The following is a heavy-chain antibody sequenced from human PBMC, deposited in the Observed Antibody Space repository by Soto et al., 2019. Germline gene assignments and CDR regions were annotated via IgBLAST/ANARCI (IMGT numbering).Heavy chain of an antibody. CDR1: GGSISSGSNY. V-gene: IGHV4-39*01. Sequence: QLQLQESGPGLVKPSETLSLTCTVSGGSISSGSNYWGWIRQPPGKGLEWIGNIYYSGTAYYNPSLKSRVTISVDTSRHQFSLTVTTVTAADTAVYYCARHKDTCSWYLLPDYWGQGTLVTVSS. CDR2: IYYSGTA. J-gene: IGHJ4*02. D-gene: IGHD6-13*01. CDR3: ARHKDTCSWYLLPDY.